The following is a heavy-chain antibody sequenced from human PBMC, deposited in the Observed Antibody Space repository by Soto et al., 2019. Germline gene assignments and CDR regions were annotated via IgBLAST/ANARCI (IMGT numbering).Heavy chain of an antibody. Sequence: GGSLRLSCAASGFSFGIYWMSWVRQAPGKGLEWVANINQDGSEKYHEDSVRGRFAISRDNAQNSLFLHMNSLRAEDTAVYYCARVDWGRFDYWGQGTLVTVSS. CDR1: GFSFGIYW. D-gene: IGHD3-9*01. CDR3: ARVDWGRFDY. V-gene: IGHV3-7*01. J-gene: IGHJ4*02. CDR2: INQDGSEK.